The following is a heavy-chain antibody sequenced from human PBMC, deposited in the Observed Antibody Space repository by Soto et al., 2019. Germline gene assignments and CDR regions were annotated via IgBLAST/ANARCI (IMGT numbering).Heavy chain of an antibody. Sequence: PGESLRLSCAASGFTFSSYGMHWVRQAPGKGLEWVAVISYDGSNKYYADSVKGRFTISRDNSKNTLYLQMNSLRAEDTAVYYCAKERLELTDCYYGMDVWGQGTTVTVSS. J-gene: IGHJ6*02. CDR3: AKERLELTDCYYGMDV. D-gene: IGHD1-26*01. CDR1: GFTFSSYG. V-gene: IGHV3-30*18. CDR2: ISYDGSNK.